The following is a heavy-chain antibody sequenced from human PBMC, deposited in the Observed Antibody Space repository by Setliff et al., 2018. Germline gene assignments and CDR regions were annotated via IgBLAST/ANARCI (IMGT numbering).Heavy chain of an antibody. Sequence: PSETLSLTCTVSGGSISSGSYYWSWIRQRPGKGLEWIGEIHHSGGTSYNPSLKSRVTISIDTSKNQFPLNLNSVTAADTAVYFCARTTHYDFWSGYLYWGQGTLVTVSS. CDR1: GGSISSGSYY. CDR3: ARTTHYDFWSGYLY. D-gene: IGHD3-3*01. CDR2: IHHSGGT. J-gene: IGHJ4*02. V-gene: IGHV4-39*01.